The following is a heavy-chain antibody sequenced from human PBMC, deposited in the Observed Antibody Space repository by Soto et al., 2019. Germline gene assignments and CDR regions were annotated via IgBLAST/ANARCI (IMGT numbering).Heavy chain of an antibody. CDR3: ARDISGPQDY. J-gene: IGHJ4*02. CDR2: INPSGGAT. D-gene: IGHD3-10*01. CDR1: GYTFINYY. V-gene: IGHV1-46*01. Sequence: GASVKVSCKASGYTFINYYMHWVRQAPGQGLEWMGIINPSGGATTYAQKFQGRVTMTRDTSTTTAYMELSSLRSEDTAVYYCARDISGPQDYWGQGTLVTVSS.